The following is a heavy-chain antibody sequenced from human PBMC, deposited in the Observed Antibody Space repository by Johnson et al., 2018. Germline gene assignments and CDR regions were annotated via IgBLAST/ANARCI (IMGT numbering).Heavy chain of an antibody. V-gene: IGHV3-9*01. CDR2: ISWNSGSI. CDR3: AKDTYRSRPGAYGRDV. D-gene: IGHD6-13*01. CDR1: GFTFHDYA. Sequence: VQLVQSGGGLVQPGRSLRLSCAASGFTFHDYAIHWVRQVPGKGLEWVSGISWNSGSINYADSVKGRFTISRDNAKNSLYLQMNSLRAEDTALYYCAKDTYRSRPGAYGRDVWGQGTTVTVSS. J-gene: IGHJ6*02.